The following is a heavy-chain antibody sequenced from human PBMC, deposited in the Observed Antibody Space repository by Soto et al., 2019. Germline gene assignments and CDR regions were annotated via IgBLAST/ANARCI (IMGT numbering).Heavy chain of an antibody. CDR2: IDWDDDK. D-gene: IGHD2-15*01. J-gene: IGHJ4*02. CDR3: ARTGSGPFDY. V-gene: IGHV2-70*04. CDR1: GFSLSISGMR. Sequence: SGPTLVNPTQTLTLTCTFSGFSLSISGMRVSWIRQPPGKALEWLARIDWDDDKFYSTSLKTRLTISKDTSKNQVVLTMTNMDPVDTATYYCARTGSGPFDYWGQGTLVTVSS.